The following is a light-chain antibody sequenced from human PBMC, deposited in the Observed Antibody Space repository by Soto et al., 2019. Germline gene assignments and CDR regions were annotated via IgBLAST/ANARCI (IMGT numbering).Light chain of an antibody. V-gene: IGKV1-5*02. CDR3: QQYSVYWT. CDR1: QSVSTR. CDR2: DAS. Sequence: DIQMTQSPSSLSASVGDRVTIICRASQSVSTRLAWYQQKPGKAPKVLIYDASSWAGEVQSRFTGRGSGTEFPLTINXXXHDDFAYYYCQQYSVYWTFGQGT. J-gene: IGKJ1*01.